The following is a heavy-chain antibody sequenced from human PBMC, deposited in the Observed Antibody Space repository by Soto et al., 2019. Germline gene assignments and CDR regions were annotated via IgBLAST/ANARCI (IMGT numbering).Heavy chain of an antibody. J-gene: IGHJ5*02. V-gene: IGHV3-33*01. CDR1: GFTFSSYG. D-gene: IGHD3-3*01. Sequence: QVQLVESGGGVVQPGRSLRLSCAASGFTFSSYGMHWVRQAPGKGLEWVAVIWYDGSNKYYADSVKGRFTISRDNSKNTLYLQMNSLRAEDTAVYYCARDGTIFGVVNDWFDPWGQGTLVTVS. CDR2: IWYDGSNK. CDR3: ARDGTIFGVVNDWFDP.